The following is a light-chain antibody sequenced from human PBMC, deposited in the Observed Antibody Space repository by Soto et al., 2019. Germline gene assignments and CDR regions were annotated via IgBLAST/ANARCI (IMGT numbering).Light chain of an antibody. V-gene: IGKV4-1*01. CDR1: QSVFYSSNNKNY. CDR2: WAS. Sequence: DIVMTQSPDSLAVSLGERATINCKSSQSVFYSSNNKNYLAWYQQKPGQPPKLIIYWASTRESGVPDRFSGSGSGTDFTLTISSLQAGDVAVYYCQQYYGTPYTFGQGTNLEIK. CDR3: QQYYGTPYT. J-gene: IGKJ2*01.